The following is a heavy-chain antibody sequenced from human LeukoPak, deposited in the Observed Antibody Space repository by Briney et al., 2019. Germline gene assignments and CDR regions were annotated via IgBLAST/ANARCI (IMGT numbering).Heavy chain of an antibody. Sequence: ASVKVSCKASGYTFTSYGISWVRQAPGQGLEWMGWISAYNGNTNYAQKLQGRVTMTTDTSTSTAYMELRSLRSGDTAVYYCARDRSVITMMGNWGQGTLVTVSS. J-gene: IGHJ4*02. CDR1: GYTFTSYG. D-gene: IGHD3-22*01. CDR2: ISAYNGNT. V-gene: IGHV1-18*01. CDR3: ARDRSVITMMGN.